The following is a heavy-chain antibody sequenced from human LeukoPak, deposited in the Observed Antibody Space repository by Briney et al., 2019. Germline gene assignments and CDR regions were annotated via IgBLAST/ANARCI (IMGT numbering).Heavy chain of an antibody. J-gene: IGHJ5*02. D-gene: IGHD6-13*01. CDR2: IYSGGST. Sequence: GGSLRLSCAASGFTVSSNYMSWVRQAPGKGLEWVSVIYSGGSTYYADSVKGRFTIPRDNSKNTLYLQMNSLRAEDTAVYYCARNRDSSSWFKWFDPWGQGTLVTVSS. CDR3: ARNRDSSSWFKWFDP. CDR1: GFTVSSNY. V-gene: IGHV3-53*01.